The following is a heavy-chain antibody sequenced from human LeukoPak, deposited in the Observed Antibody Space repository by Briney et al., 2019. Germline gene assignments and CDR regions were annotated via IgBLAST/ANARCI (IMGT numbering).Heavy chain of an antibody. Sequence: SETLSLTCAVYGGSFSGYYWSWIRQPPGKGLEWIGEINHSGSTNYNPPLKSRVTISVDTSKNQFSLKLSSVTAADTAVYYCARGPGGYEDYWGQGPLVTVSS. CDR3: ARGPGGYEDY. CDR2: INHSGST. D-gene: IGHD5-12*01. V-gene: IGHV4-34*01. CDR1: GGSFSGYY. J-gene: IGHJ4*02.